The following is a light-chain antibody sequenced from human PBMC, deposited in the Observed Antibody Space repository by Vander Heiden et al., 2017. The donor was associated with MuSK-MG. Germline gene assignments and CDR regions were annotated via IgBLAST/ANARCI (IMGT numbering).Light chain of an antibody. CDR3: QAWDSSTAGV. CDR2: QDS. Sequence: SYELTQPPSVSVSPGQTASITCSGDKLGDKYACWYQQKPGQSPVLVIYQDSKRHSGIPERFSASNSGTTATPTISGTQAMDDADYYCQAWDSSTAGVFGGGTKLTVL. J-gene: IGLJ2*01. CDR1: KLGDKY. V-gene: IGLV3-1*01.